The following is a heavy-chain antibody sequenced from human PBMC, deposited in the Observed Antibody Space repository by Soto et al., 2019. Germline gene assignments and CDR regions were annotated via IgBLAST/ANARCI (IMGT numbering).Heavy chain of an antibody. V-gene: IGHV3-33*01. D-gene: IGHD6-19*01. J-gene: IGHJ3*01. CDR2: IWYDGSKR. CDR3: ARGGGSGVHLSCLDV. CDR1: GFSFRNYG. Sequence: QEQLVESGGGVVQPGRSLRLSCAASGFSFRNYGIHWVRQAPGKGLDWVAVIWYDGSKRYYADSVRGRFTISRDNSGNTVHLQMDSLRAEDTAVYYCARGGGSGVHLSCLDVWGQGTTVVVS.